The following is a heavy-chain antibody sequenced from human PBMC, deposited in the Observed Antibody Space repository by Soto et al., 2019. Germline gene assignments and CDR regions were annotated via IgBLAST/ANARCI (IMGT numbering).Heavy chain of an antibody. Sequence: SETLSLTCTVSGGSISSGDSYWSWIRQSPGKGLEWIGYIYYSGSPFYNPSLASRVTISVDTSKNQFSLKLNSVTAADTAIYYCAREGAASYSYYYGTDVWGQGTAVTVSS. V-gene: IGHV4-30-4*01. J-gene: IGHJ6*02. CDR2: IYYSGSP. CDR3: AREGAASYSYYYGTDV. D-gene: IGHD3-16*01. CDR1: GGSISSGDSY.